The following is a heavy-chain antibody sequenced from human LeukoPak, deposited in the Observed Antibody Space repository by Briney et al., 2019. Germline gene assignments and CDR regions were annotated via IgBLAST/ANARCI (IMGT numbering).Heavy chain of an antibody. CDR3: GRVGGRSKAAKGDAFDI. V-gene: IGHV3-48*04. J-gene: IGHJ3*02. Sequence: GRSLRLSCAASEFTFSSYSMNWVRQAPGKGLEWVSYITNSGNSKSYADSVKGRFTISRDNAQNSMYLQMNSLRAEDTAVYYCGRVGGRSKAAKGDAFDIWGQGTMVVVSS. D-gene: IGHD6-6*01. CDR2: ITNSGNSK. CDR1: EFTFSSYS.